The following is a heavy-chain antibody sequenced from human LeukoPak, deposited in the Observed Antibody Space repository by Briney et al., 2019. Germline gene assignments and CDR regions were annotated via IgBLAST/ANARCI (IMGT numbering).Heavy chain of an antibody. CDR2: INPNSGGT. CDR3: ARVAPGIAVAGSNWYFDL. CDR1: GYTFTSYY. V-gene: IGHV1-2*02. Sequence: ASVKVSCKASGYTFTSYYMHWVRQAPGQGLEWMGWINPNSGGTNYAQKFQGRVTMTRDTSISTAYMELSRLRSDDTAVYYCARVAPGIAVAGSNWYFDLWGRGTLVTVSS. D-gene: IGHD6-19*01. J-gene: IGHJ2*01.